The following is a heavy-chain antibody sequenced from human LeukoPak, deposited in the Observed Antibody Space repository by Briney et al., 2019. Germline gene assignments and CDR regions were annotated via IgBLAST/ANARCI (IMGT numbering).Heavy chain of an antibody. D-gene: IGHD3-10*01. Sequence: SVKVSCKASGGTFSSYAISWVRQAPGQGLEWMGGIIPIFGTANYAQKFQGRVTITADESTSTAYMELSSLRSEDTAVYYCARVNGITMVRGVIIQADPDYYYYMDVWGKGTTVTVSS. V-gene: IGHV1-69*13. J-gene: IGHJ6*03. CDR3: ARVNGITMVRGVIIQADPDYYYYMDV. CDR2: IIPIFGTA. CDR1: GGTFSSYA.